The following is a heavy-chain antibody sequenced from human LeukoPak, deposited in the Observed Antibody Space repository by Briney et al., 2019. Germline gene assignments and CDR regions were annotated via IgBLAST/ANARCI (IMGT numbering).Heavy chain of an antibody. Sequence: SETLSLTCNVSGASINSYRWNWIRQPPGKGLEWIGYISYDGKTNYNPSLKSRLTLSVDTSKNQFSLNLNSVTAADTARYYCTKGYYEPFDCCGQGTLVTVTS. J-gene: IGHJ4*02. D-gene: IGHD3-22*01. CDR3: TKGYYEPFDC. V-gene: IGHV4-59*01. CDR2: ISYDGKT. CDR1: GASINSYR.